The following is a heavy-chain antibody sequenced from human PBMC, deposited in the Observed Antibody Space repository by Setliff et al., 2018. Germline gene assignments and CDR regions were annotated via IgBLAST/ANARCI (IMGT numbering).Heavy chain of an antibody. CDR2: MYYSGST. CDR3: ARHVGSRGRGYNYYYYYMDV. Sequence: NPSETLSLTCTVSGDSIINYYWSWIRQPPGKGLEWIWYMYYSGSTNYNPSLKSRVTISIDTSKNQSSLNIDSVTAADTAVYYCARHVGSRGRGYNYYYYYMDVWGKGTTVTVSS. CDR1: GDSIINYY. J-gene: IGHJ6*03. V-gene: IGHV4-59*08. D-gene: IGHD3-10*01.